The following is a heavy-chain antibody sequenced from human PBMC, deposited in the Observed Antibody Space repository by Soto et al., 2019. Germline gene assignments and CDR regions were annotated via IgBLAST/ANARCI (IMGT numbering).Heavy chain of an antibody. D-gene: IGHD5-18*01. J-gene: IGHJ4*02. CDR3: AKNGYDYGFFDY. V-gene: IGHV3-23*01. CDR1: RFTFNIYA. Sequence: EVQLLESGGGLVQPGGSLRLSCAASRFTFNIYAMSWVRQAPGKGLEWVSGISATGSTDYADAVKGRFTISSDNSKNTLFLQINSLRAEDTAVYYCAKNGYDYGFFDYWGQGTLVIVSS. CDR2: ISATGST.